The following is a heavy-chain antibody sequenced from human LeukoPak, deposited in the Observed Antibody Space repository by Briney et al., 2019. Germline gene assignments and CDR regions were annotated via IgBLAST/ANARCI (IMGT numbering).Heavy chain of an antibody. Sequence: GGSLRLSCAASGFTFSSYWMSWVRQAPGKGLEWVANIKQDGSEKYYVDSVKGRFTISRDNAKNSLYLQMNSLRAEDTAVYYWAGAHREWFWYFDYWGQGTLVTVSS. V-gene: IGHV3-7*03. D-gene: IGHD3-3*01. J-gene: IGHJ4*02. CDR3: AGAHREWFWYFDY. CDR2: IKQDGSEK. CDR1: GFTFSSYW.